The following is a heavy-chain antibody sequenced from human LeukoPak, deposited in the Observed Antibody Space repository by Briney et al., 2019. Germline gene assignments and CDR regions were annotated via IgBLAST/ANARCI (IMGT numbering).Heavy chain of an antibody. J-gene: IGHJ4*02. V-gene: IGHV4-39*07. CDR1: GGSVGSSSYY. Sequence: SETLSLTCTVSGGSVGSSSYYWGWVRQPPGKGLEWIGSIYYSGSTYYTPSLKSRVTISVGTSKNQFSLKLSSVTAADTAVYYCARKIVSRYYYGSGSPGIYYFDYWGQGTLVTVSS. CDR2: IYYSGST. D-gene: IGHD3-10*01. CDR3: ARKIVSRYYYGSGSPGIYYFDY.